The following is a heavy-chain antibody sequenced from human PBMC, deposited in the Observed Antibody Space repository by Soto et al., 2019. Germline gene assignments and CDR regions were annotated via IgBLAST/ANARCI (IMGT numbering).Heavy chain of an antibody. V-gene: IGHV3-23*01. CDR3: ARLVPGTWFGDY. CDR1: GFTFSNYG. Sequence: EVQLLGSGGGSVQPGGSLRLSCAASGFTFSNYGMTWVRQAPGKGLEWLSATSDGSTFYRESVKGRFTMSRDDSINMLFLHMSSLRAEDTATYYCARLVPGTWFGDYWRQGILVSVSS. CDR2: TSDGST. J-gene: IGHJ4*02. D-gene: IGHD6-19*01.